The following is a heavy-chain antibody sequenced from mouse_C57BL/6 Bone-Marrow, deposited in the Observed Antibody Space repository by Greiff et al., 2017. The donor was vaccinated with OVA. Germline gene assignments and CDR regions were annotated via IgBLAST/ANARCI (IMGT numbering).Heavy chain of an antibody. V-gene: IGHV1-4*01. CDR1: GYTFTSYT. CDR2: INPSSGYT. Sequence: QVQLQQSGAELARPGASVKMSCKASGYTFTSYTMHWVKQRPGQGLEWIGYINPSSGYTKYNQKFKDKATLTADKSSSTAYMQLSSLTSEDSAGYYCASAELGLWYFDVWGTGTTVTVSS. J-gene: IGHJ1*03. CDR3: ASAELGLWYFDV. D-gene: IGHD4-1*01.